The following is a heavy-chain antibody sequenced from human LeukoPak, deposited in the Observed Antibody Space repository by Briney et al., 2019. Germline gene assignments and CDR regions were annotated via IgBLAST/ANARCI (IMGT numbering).Heavy chain of an antibody. J-gene: IGHJ4*02. CDR2: IRYDGSNK. D-gene: IGHD6-19*01. CDR3: AKDLRMYQWLANFDY. V-gene: IGHV3-30*02. Sequence: GGSLRLSCAASGFTFSSYGMHWVRQAPGKGLEWVAFIRYDGSNKYYADSVKGRFTISRDNSKNTLYLQMNSLRAEDTAVYYCAKDLRMYQWLANFDYWGQGTLVPVSS. CDR1: GFTFSSYG.